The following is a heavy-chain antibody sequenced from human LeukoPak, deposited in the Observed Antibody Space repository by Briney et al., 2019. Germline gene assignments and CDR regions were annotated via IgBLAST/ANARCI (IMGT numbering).Heavy chain of an antibody. Sequence: GGSLTLSCVASGFTFSGYGMHWGRQAPGKGLEWVAVISSDGSNIYYADSVKGRFTISRDNSKNTLYLQMNSLRAEDTALYYCAKTWSGWLELCYGGLGTLVSVSS. J-gene: IGHJ4*02. CDR1: GFTFSGYG. CDR2: ISSDGSNI. CDR3: AKTWSGWLELCY. V-gene: IGHV3-30*18. D-gene: IGHD6-19*01.